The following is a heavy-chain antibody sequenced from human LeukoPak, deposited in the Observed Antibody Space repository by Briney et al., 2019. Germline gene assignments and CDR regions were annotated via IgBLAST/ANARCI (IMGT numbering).Heavy chain of an antibody. V-gene: IGHV3-23*01. CDR1: GYTLSSYA. J-gene: IGHJ4*02. CDR2: ISVSGNT. D-gene: IGHD2-15*01. CDR3: AKAAVKTCSGAYCYPFAY. Sequence: GGSLSLSCAASGYTLSSYAMSWVRQGPGKGLEWVTAISVSGNTNQAESVKGRFTISRESSKNKLYLQMTRLRAEDAAVYYCAKAAVKTCSGAYCYPFAYWGQGTLVTVSS.